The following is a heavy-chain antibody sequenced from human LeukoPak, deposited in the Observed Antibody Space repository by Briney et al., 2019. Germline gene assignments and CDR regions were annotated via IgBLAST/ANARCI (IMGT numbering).Heavy chain of an antibody. Sequence: SQTLSLTCTVSGGSISSGSYYWSWIRQPAGKGLEWIGRIYTSGSTNYNPSLKSRVTISVDTSKDQFSLKLSSVTAADTAVCYCARDRPLLGPRGFDPWAHGPWSPSPQ. D-gene: IGHD3-16*01. CDR1: GGSISSGSYY. CDR2: IYTSGST. V-gene: IGHV4-61*02. J-gene: IGHJ5*02. CDR3: ARDRPLLGPRGFDP.